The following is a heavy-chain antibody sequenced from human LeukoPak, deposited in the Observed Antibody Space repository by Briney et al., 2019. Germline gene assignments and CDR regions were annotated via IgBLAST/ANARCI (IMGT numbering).Heavy chain of an antibody. CDR1: GFTFSSYS. CDR3: ARDQGVYSYMDV. V-gene: IGHV3-21*01. J-gene: IGHJ6*03. Sequence: GGSLRLSCAASGFTFSSYSVNWVRQAPGKGLEWVSSISSSSSYIYYADSVKGRFTISRDNAKNSLYLQMNSLRAEDTAVYYCARDQGVYSYMDVWGKGTTVTVSS. D-gene: IGHD2-8*01. CDR2: ISSSSSYI.